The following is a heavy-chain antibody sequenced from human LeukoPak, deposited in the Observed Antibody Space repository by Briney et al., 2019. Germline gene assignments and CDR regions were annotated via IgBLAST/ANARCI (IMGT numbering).Heavy chain of an antibody. CDR1: GYTFTGYY. J-gene: IGHJ4*02. CDR3: ARDPPYSSGWSNFDY. D-gene: IGHD6-19*01. V-gene: IGHV1-2*06. CDR2: INPNSGGT. Sequence: ASVKVSCKASGYTFTGYYMHWVRQAPGQGLEWMGRINPNSGGTNYAQKFQGRVTMTRDTSIRTAYMELSRLRSDDTAVYYCARDPPYSSGWSNFDYWGQGTLVTVSS.